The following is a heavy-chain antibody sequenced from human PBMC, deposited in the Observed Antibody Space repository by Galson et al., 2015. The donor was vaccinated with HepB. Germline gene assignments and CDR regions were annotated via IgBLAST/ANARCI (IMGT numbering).Heavy chain of an antibody. CDR1: GFIVTRKY. CDR2: IYWGDRT. D-gene: IGHD2-2*01. Sequence: SLRFSCAASGFIVTRKYMSWVRQAPGKGLEWVSSIYWGDRTDYGDSVKDRFTISRDISTNTLYLQMNSLRVDDTALYYCATEGDTSTWYRYWGQGTLVTVSS. V-gene: IGHV3-66*01. CDR3: ATEGDTSTWYRY. J-gene: IGHJ1*01.